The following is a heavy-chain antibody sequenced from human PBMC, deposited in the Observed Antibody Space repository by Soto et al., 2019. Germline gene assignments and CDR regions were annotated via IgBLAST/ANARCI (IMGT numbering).Heavy chain of an antibody. CDR2: VIPICGTP. D-gene: IGHD1-7*01. CDR1: GGAFSSYA. CDR3: ARGPTGTTVSAFDI. Sequence: SVNVSCKASGGAFSSYAISWVRQAAGQGLELVGGVIPICGTPNHAQKFQGIVTITADESTTTAYMELSSLRSEDPAVYYCARGPTGTTVSAFDICGQGTMVTVSS. J-gene: IGHJ3*02. V-gene: IGHV1-69*13.